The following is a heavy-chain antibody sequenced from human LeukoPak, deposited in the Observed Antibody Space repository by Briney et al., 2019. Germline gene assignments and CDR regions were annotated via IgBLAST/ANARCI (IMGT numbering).Heavy chain of an antibody. CDR3: ARDRNRHHFDY. CDR1: GSTFSSYS. CDR2: ISSSSSYI. J-gene: IGHJ4*02. Sequence: GGSLRLSCAASGSTFSSYSMNWVRQAPGKGLEWVSSISSSSSYIYYADSVKGRFTISRDNSKNTLYLQMNSLRAEDTAVYYCARDRNRHHFDYWGQGTLVTVSS. V-gene: IGHV3-21*01.